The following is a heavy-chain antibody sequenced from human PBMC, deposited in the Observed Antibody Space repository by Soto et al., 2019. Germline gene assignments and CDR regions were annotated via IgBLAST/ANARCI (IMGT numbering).Heavy chain of an antibody. J-gene: IGHJ3*02. CDR2: IYYSGST. CDR3: ARAMYYDFWSGPDAFDI. Sequence: SETLSLTCTVSGGSISSYYWSWIRQPPGKGLEWIGYIYYSGSTNYNPSLKSRVTISVDTSKNQFSLKLSSVTVADTAVYYCARAMYYDFWSGPDAFDIWGQGTMVTVSS. D-gene: IGHD3-3*01. CDR1: GGSISSYY. V-gene: IGHV4-59*01.